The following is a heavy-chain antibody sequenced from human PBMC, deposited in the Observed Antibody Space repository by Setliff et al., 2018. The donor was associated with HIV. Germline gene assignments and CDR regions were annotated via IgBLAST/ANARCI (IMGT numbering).Heavy chain of an antibody. Sequence: GGSLRLSCEASGFRVTDTYMAWVRQAPGKGLEWVTLTYKAGKTYYADFVKGRFTIARDDTKNTVSLQMTNLEPGDTAMFYCAKGGYGGAYYVAGYWGQGTLVTVSS. CDR3: AKGGYGGAYYVAGY. CDR2: TYKAGKT. CDR1: GFRVTDTY. J-gene: IGHJ4*02. V-gene: IGHV3-53*01. D-gene: IGHD5-18*01.